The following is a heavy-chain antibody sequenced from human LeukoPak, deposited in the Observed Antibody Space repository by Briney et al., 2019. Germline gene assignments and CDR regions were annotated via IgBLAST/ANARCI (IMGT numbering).Heavy chain of an antibody. CDR1: GGSMTNYY. J-gene: IGHJ4*02. D-gene: IGHD4-11*01. CDR3: ARLRGNYFPDY. CDR2: IYYSGST. Sequence: SETLSLTCAVSGGSMTNYYWSWIRQPPGKGLEWIGYIYYSGSTNYNPSLKSRLTISVDTSENQFSLRLSSVTAADTAVYYCARLRGNYFPDYWGQGTLVTVS. V-gene: IGHV4-59*01.